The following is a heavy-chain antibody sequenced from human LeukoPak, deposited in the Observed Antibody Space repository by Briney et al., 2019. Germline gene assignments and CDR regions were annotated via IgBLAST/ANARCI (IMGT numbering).Heavy chain of an antibody. CDR1: GGSISSYY. Sequence: SETLSLTCTVSGGSISSYYWSWIRQPPGKGLEWIGYIYYSGSTNYNPSLKSRVTISVDTSKNQFSLKLSSVTAADTAVYYCARLLYYGSGFDPWGQGTLVTVSS. CDR3: ARLLYYGSGFDP. CDR2: IYYSGST. J-gene: IGHJ5*02. V-gene: IGHV4-59*08. D-gene: IGHD3-10*01.